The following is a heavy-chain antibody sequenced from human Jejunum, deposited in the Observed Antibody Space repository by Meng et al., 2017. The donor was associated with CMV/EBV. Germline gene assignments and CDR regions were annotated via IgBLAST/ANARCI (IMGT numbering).Heavy chain of an antibody. CDR3: LKLPPGY. D-gene: IGHD2-21*01. V-gene: IGHV3-30-3*01. J-gene: IGHJ4*02. CDR2: ISDDGSNE. CDR1: GFTFSAHA. Sequence: QVQLVESGGCVVQPGRSLRLSCTASGFTFSAHAMHWVRQAPGKGLEWVAVISDDGSNEYYADSVKGRFTISGDNAKNTVYLQMNNLRDEDTAVYYCLKLPPGYWGQGTLVTVSS.